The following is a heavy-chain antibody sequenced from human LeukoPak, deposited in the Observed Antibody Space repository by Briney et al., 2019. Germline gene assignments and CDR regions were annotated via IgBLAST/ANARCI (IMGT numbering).Heavy chain of an antibody. CDR2: INPNDGDT. J-gene: IGHJ4*02. CDR1: GYTFTVNY. Sequence: ASVKVSCTASGYTFTVNYMHCDRQATGQGLEWMRWINPNDGDTNYAQNIQGRITMTRDTSISTAHMEVSRLRSDDTAVYYCARANFLYCSSSTCLFDYWGQGTLVTVSS. CDR3: ARANFLYCSSSTCLFDY. V-gene: IGHV1-2*02. D-gene: IGHD2-2*01.